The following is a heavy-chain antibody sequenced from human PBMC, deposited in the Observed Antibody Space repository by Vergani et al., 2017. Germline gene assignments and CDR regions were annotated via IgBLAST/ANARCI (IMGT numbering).Heavy chain of an antibody. Sequence: QVQLVESGGGVVQPGRSLRLSCAASGFTFSSYGMHWVRQAPGKGLEWVAVIWSDGSNKYYADSVKGRFTISRDNSKNTLYRQMNSLRAEDTAVYYCAREGPETSFDYWGQGTLVTVSS. D-gene: IGHD1-14*01. CDR3: AREGPETSFDY. J-gene: IGHJ4*02. V-gene: IGHV3-33*01. CDR2: IWSDGSNK. CDR1: GFTFSSYG.